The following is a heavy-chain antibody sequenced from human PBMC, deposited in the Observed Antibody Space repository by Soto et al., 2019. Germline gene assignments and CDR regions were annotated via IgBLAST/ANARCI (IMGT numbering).Heavy chain of an antibody. Sequence: EVQLVESGGGLVKPGGSLRLSCAASGFTFSNAWMNWVRQAPGKGLEWVGRIKSKTDGGTTDYAAPVKGRFTISRDDSKNTLYLQMNSLKTEDTAVYYCTLWQWLGPYYYYGMDVWGQGTTVTVSS. CDR1: GFTFSNAW. D-gene: IGHD6-19*01. V-gene: IGHV3-15*07. CDR2: IKSKTDGGTT. CDR3: TLWQWLGPYYYYGMDV. J-gene: IGHJ6*02.